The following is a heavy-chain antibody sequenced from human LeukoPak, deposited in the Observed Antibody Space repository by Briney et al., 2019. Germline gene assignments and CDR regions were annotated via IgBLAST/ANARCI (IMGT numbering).Heavy chain of an antibody. Sequence: PSQTLSLTCTVSGGSISSGDYYWSWIRQPPGKGLEWIGYIYYSGSTYYNPSLKSRVTISVDTSKNQFSLKLSSVTAADTAVYYCARGCGSTSCYDFDSWGQGTMGTVSS. CDR3: ARGCGSTSCYDFDS. CDR1: GGSISSGDYY. J-gene: IGHJ3*02. CDR2: IYYSGST. D-gene: IGHD2-2*01. V-gene: IGHV4-30-4*01.